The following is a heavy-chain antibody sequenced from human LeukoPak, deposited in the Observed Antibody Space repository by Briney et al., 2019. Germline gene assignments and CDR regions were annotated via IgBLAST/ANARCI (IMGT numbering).Heavy chain of an antibody. D-gene: IGHD6-6*01. CDR2: IYYSGST. CDR3: ARGSSSGLGGFDY. V-gene: IGHV4-59*11. CDR1: GGSISSHY. Sequence: SETLSLTCTVSGGSISSHYWSWIRQPPGKGLEWIGYIYYSGSTNYNPSLKSRVTISVDTSKSQFSLKLSSVTAADTAVYYCARGSSSGLGGFDYWGQGTLVTVSS. J-gene: IGHJ4*02.